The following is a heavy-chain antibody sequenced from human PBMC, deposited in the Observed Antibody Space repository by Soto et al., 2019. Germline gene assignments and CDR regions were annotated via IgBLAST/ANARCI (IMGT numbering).Heavy chain of an antibody. CDR3: ARDWGGNGSGSYYNFDY. CDR2: ISGSGGST. Sequence: EVQLLESGGGLVQPGGSLRLSCAASGFTFSSYAMSWVRQAPGKGLEWVSAISGSGGSTYYADSVKGRFTISRDNSKNTLYLQMNSLRAEDTAVYYCARDWGGNGSGSYYNFDYWGQGTLVTVSS. J-gene: IGHJ4*02. CDR1: GFTFSSYA. D-gene: IGHD3-10*01. V-gene: IGHV3-23*01.